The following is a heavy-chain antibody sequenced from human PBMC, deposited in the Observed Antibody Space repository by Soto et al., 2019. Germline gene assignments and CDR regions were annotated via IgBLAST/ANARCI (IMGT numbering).Heavy chain of an antibody. CDR3: ARTPTRGASAWLDP. D-gene: IGHD1-26*01. V-gene: IGHV4-34*01. J-gene: IGHJ5*02. CDR1: GASFSDYY. CDR2: IHLSGRV. Sequence: QVQLQQWGSGLLKPSETLSLTCAIYGASFSDYYWHWIRQSPGKGLEWIGEIHLSGRVNFTPSLKSRTSLSMDTSRNQFFLTLRSVTAADTAVYFCARTPTRGASAWLDPWGRGHLVTVSS.